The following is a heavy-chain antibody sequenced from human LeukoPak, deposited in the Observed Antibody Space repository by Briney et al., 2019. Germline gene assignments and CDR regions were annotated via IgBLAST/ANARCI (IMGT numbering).Heavy chain of an antibody. CDR2: IYTSGST. CDR3: ARGIDFWSGPDFPGIWFDP. Sequence: SETLSLTCTVSGGSISSYYWSWIRQPAGKGLEWIGRIYTSGSTNYNPSLKSRVTMSVDTSKNQFSLKLSSVTAADTAVYYCARGIDFWSGPDFPGIWFDPWGQGTLVTVSS. D-gene: IGHD3-3*01. V-gene: IGHV4-4*07. J-gene: IGHJ5*02. CDR1: GGSISSYY.